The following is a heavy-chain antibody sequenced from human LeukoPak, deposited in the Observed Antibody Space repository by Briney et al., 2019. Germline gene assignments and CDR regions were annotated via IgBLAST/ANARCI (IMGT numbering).Heavy chain of an antibody. D-gene: IGHD6-19*01. CDR3: AKGLAVAGDF. V-gene: IGHV3-33*06. Sequence: GGSLRLSCVASGFSFSSYGMHWVSQPPGKGLEWVAVIWYDGTNENYADSVKGRFTISRDNLKSTLYLQMNSLRPEDTAVYYCAKGLAVAGDFWGQGTLVTVSS. CDR1: GFSFSSYG. J-gene: IGHJ4*02. CDR2: IWYDGTNE.